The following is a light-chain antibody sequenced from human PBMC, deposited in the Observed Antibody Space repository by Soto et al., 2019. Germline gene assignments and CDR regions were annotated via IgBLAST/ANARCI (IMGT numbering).Light chain of an antibody. J-gene: IGLJ3*02. CDR2: EGS. CDR1: NSDVGVYNY. CDR3: CSYAGSSTWV. V-gene: IGLV2-23*01. Sequence: QSALTQPPSASGSPGQSVTISCTGTNSDVGVYNYVSWYQQHPGKAPKLMIYEGSKRPSGVSNRFSGSKSGNTASLTISGLQAEDEADYYCCSYAGSSTWVFGGGTKLTVL.